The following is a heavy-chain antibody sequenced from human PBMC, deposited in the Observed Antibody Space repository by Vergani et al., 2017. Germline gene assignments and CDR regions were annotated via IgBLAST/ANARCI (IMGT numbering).Heavy chain of an antibody. V-gene: IGHV3-48*03. CDR3: AKDAGSSWYRFFDY. CDR2: ISSSGSTI. Sequence: EVQLVESGGGLVQPGGSLRLSCAASGFTFSSYEMNWVRQAPGKGLEWVSYISSSGSTIYYADSVKGRFTISRDNAKNSLYLQMNSLRAEDTAVYYCAKDAGSSWYRFFDYWGQGTLVTVSS. CDR1: GFTFSSYE. J-gene: IGHJ4*02. D-gene: IGHD6-13*01.